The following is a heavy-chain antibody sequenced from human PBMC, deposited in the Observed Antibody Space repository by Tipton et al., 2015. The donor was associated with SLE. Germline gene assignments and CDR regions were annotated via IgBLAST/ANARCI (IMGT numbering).Heavy chain of an antibody. Sequence: TLSLTCIVSGASMWTYYWSWIRQPAGKGLEWIGRIYSSGSTTYNPSVKSRVTMSVDTSKNHFSLKLNSVTAADSAVHYCARESRGLGCIDVWGQGTTVTVSS. D-gene: IGHD3-10*01. V-gene: IGHV4-4*07. CDR2: IYSSGST. CDR3: ARESRGLGCIDV. J-gene: IGHJ6*02. CDR1: GASMWTYY.